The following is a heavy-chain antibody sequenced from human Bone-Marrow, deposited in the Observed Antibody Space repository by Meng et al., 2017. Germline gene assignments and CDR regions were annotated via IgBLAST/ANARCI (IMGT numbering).Heavy chain of an antibody. CDR3: ATEDHWSGSLNSDFGMNV. CDR2: IWYDGSNK. Sequence: GESLKISCIASGLTFRNHGMHWVRQAPGKGLEWVAVIWYDGSNKYHSDSVKGRFTISRDNSKNTLYLQMNSLRAEDTAVYYCATEDHWSGSLNSDFGMNVWGQGNTV. V-gene: IGHV3-33*01. CDR1: GLTFRNHG. J-gene: IGHJ6*01. D-gene: IGHD3-3*01.